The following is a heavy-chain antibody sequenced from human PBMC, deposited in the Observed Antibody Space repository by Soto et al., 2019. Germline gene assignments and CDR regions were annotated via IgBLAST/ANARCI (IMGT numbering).Heavy chain of an antibody. CDR1: GGTFSSYA. CDR2: IIPIFGTA. CDR3: ARGPPYYGANGPYFYY. Sequence: SVKVSCKASGGTFSSYAISWVRQAPGQGLEWMGGIIPIFGTANYAQKFQGRVTITADESTSTAYMELSSLRSEDTAVYYCARGPPYYGANGPYFYYCGQRTMITVSS. D-gene: IGHD4-17*01. V-gene: IGHV1-69*13. J-gene: IGHJ4*02.